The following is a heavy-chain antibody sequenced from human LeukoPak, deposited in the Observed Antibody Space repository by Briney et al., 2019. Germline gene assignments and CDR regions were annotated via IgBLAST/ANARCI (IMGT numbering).Heavy chain of an antibody. J-gene: IGHJ4*02. V-gene: IGHV3-9*01. D-gene: IGHD2-21*02. CDR3: AKGYCGGDCYPSSSFDY. CDR1: GFTFDDYA. Sequence: GGSLRLSCVASGFTFDDYAMHWVRQAPGKGLEWVSGIGWNSGTIVYADSVKGRFTISRDNAKKSLYLQMNSLGSEDTALYYCAKGYCGGDCYPSSSFDYWGQGTLVTVSS. CDR2: IGWNSGTI.